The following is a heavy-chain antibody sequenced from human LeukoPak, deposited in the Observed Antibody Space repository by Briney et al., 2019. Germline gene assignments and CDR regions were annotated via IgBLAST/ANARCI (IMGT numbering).Heavy chain of an antibody. CDR1: GFTVISNY. V-gene: IGHV3-66*01. Sequence: GGSLRLSCAASGFTVISNYMSWVRQAPGKGLEWVSVIYSGGSTYYADSVKGRFTISRDNFKNTLYLQMNSLRAEDTAVYYCARAGAYYVWGSYRPASYYYYGMDVWGQGTTVTVSS. CDR3: ARAGAYYVWGSYRPASYYYYGMDV. D-gene: IGHD3-16*02. CDR2: IYSGGST. J-gene: IGHJ6*02.